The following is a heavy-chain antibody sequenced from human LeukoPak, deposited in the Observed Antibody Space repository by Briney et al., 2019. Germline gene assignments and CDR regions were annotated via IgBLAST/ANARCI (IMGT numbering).Heavy chain of an antibody. CDR1: GGSFSGYY. J-gene: IGHJ3*02. V-gene: IGHV4-34*01. CDR3: ARPYAFDI. Sequence: PSETLSLTCAAYGGSFSGYYWSWIRQPPGKGLEWIGEINHSGSPNYNPSLKSRVTISVDTSKNQFSLKLSSVTAADTAVYYCARPYAFDIWGQGTMVTVSS. CDR2: INHSGSP.